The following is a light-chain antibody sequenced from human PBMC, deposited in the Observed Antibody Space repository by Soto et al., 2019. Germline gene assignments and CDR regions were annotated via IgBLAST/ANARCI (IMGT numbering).Light chain of an antibody. CDR2: XXX. Sequence: QSALTQPASVSGSPGQSITISCTGTSSDVGRYNYVSWYQQLPGKAPKLMIXXXXXXXXXXXXXXXXSKSGNTASLTFSWXXXXXXXXXFCSSYTSSSTWVFGGGTKLTVL. V-gene: IGLV2-14*03. CDR3: SSYTSSSTWV. J-gene: IGLJ3*02. CDR1: SSDVGRYNY.